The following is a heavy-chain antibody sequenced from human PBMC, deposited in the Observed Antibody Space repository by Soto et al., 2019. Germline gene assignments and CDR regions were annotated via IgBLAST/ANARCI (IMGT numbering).Heavy chain of an antibody. D-gene: IGHD3-10*01. CDR2: IYHSGST. CDR1: GGSISSGGYS. Sequence: SETLSLTCAVSGGSISSGGYSWSWIRQPPGKGLEWIGYIYHSGSTYYNPSLKSRVTISVDTSKNQFSLKLSSVTAADTAVYYCARHTLVREIKGICWFDPWGHGTLVTSPQ. CDR3: ARHTLVREIKGICWFDP. V-gene: IGHV4-30-2*03. J-gene: IGHJ5*02.